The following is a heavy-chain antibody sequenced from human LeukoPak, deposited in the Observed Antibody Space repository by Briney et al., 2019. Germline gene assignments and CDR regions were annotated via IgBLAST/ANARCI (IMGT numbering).Heavy chain of an antibody. Sequence: KPSETLSLTCTVSGGSTGTYFWSWIRQSPGKGLEWIGYIAYTGFTNYNPSLKSRVTISADTSKNQFSVELTSVTAADTAVYYCARSSSGTYYTDWGQGTLVTVSS. CDR1: GGSTGTYF. CDR3: ARSSSGTYYTD. V-gene: IGHV4-59*01. D-gene: IGHD1-26*01. CDR2: IAYTGFT. J-gene: IGHJ4*02.